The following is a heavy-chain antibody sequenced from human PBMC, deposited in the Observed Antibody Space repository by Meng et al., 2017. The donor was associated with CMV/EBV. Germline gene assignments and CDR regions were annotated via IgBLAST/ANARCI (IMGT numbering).Heavy chain of an antibody. CDR1: GGSISSGDYY. D-gene: IGHD3-22*01. CDR2: IYYSGST. Sequence: QVQLQESGPGLVKPSQTLSLTCTVPGGSISSGDYYWSWIRQPPGKGLEWIGYIYYSGSTYYNPSLKSRVTISVDTSKNQFSLKLSSVTAADTAVYYCARDRVTYDSSGYSYYFDHWGQGTLVTVSS. V-gene: IGHV4-30-4*01. J-gene: IGHJ4*02. CDR3: ARDRVTYDSSGYSYYFDH.